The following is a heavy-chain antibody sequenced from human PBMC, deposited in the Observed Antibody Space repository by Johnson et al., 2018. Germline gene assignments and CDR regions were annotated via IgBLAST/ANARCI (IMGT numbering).Heavy chain of an antibody. V-gene: IGHV3-30-3*01. J-gene: IGHJ3*02. Sequence: QVQLVESGGGVVQPGRSXRLSCAASGFTFSSYAMHWVRQAPGKGLEWVAVISYDGSNKYYADSVKGRFTISRENSKNKLYLQMNSLGAEDTAVYYCARDGCGGDCLRRGAFDIWGQGTMVTVSS. D-gene: IGHD2-21*02. CDR3: ARDGCGGDCLRRGAFDI. CDR2: ISYDGSNK. CDR1: GFTFSSYA.